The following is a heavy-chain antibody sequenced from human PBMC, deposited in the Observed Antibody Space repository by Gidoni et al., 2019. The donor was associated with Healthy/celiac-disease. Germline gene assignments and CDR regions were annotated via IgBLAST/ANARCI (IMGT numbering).Heavy chain of an antibody. D-gene: IGHD3-16*01. J-gene: IGHJ4*02. V-gene: IGHV4-30-4*01. CDR1: AGSISSGDYY. CDR3: ARDHVLGSLSSAGGPGI. CDR2: IYYSGST. Sequence: QVQLQESGPGLVKPSQTLSLTCTVSAGSISSGDYYWSWIRQPPGKGLEWIGYIYYSGSTYYNPSLKSRVTISVDTSKNQFSLKLSSVTAADTAVYYCARDHVLGSLSSAGGPGIWGQGTLVTVSS.